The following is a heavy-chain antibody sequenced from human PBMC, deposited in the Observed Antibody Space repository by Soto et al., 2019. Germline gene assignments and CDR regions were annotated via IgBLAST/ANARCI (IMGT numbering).Heavy chain of an antibody. CDR1: GFTFSRYG. Sequence: EVQLVESGGGLVKPGGPLRLSCAASGFTFSRYGMNWLRQAPGKGLEWVASISSSTSYVYYADSVKGRFSTSRDNAKNILYLEMYGLRTEDTAVYYCARDPSEGRVGNWFESWGQGTLVTVSS. CDR2: ISSSTSYV. CDR3: ARDPSEGRVGNWFES. V-gene: IGHV3-21*02. D-gene: IGHD2-2*01. J-gene: IGHJ5*01.